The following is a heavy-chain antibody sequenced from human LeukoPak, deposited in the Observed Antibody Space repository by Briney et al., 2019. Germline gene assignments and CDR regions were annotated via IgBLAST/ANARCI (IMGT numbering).Heavy chain of an antibody. J-gene: IGHJ6*02. V-gene: IGHV4-34*01. CDR2: INYSGST. Sequence: SETLSLTCAVYGGSFSGYYWSWIRQPPGKGLEWIGEINYSGSTNYNPSLKSRVTISVDTSKNQFSLKLSSVTAADTAVYYCASGRYSSSWYNGYYYYGMDVWGQGTTVTVSS. CDR1: GGSFSGYY. CDR3: ASGRYSSSWYNGYYYYGMDV. D-gene: IGHD6-13*01.